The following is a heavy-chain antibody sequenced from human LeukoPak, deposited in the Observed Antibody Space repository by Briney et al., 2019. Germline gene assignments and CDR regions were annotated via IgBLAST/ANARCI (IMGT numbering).Heavy chain of an antibody. CDR3: AKQSTVADY. V-gene: IGHV3-30*18. CDR2: ISYDGSNK. Sequence: GGSLRLSCAASGFTFSSCVMYWVRQAPGKGLEWVAVISYDGSNKYYADSVKGRFTISRDNSKNTLYLEMNSLRDEDTAVYYCAKQSTVADYWGQGTLVTVSS. D-gene: IGHD1-26*01. CDR1: GFTFSSCV. J-gene: IGHJ4*02.